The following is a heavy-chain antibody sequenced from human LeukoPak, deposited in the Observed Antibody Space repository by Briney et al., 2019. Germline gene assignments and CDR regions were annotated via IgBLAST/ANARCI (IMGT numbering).Heavy chain of an antibody. V-gene: IGHV3-20*04. CDR3: ARDHKGGDGYNDFDS. D-gene: IGHD5-24*01. CDR2: IDRNGDST. CDR1: GFTFEDYG. J-gene: IGHJ4*02. Sequence: GGSLRLSCAASGFTFEDYGMSWVRQGPGKGLEWVSAIDRNGDSTGYADSVKGRFTISRDNAKNSLYLQMNSLRPEDTALYYCARDHKGGDGYNDFDSWGQGTLVTVSS.